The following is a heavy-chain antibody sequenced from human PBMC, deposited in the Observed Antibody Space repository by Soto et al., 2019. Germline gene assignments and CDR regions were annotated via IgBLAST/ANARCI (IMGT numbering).Heavy chain of an antibody. Sequence: ASETLSLTCTVSGGFVNSDTHSWSWIRQTPGKRLEWIGFIYSGGSTKNPSLRSRVTMSVDTSKNQFSLKLSSVTATDTAVYYCARAAPSKLFGVVIGERAGMDVWGQGTTVTVS. V-gene: IGHV4-61*01. CDR3: ARAAPSKLFGVVIGERAGMDV. D-gene: IGHD3-3*01. J-gene: IGHJ6*02. CDR1: GGFVNSDTHS. CDR2: IYSGGST.